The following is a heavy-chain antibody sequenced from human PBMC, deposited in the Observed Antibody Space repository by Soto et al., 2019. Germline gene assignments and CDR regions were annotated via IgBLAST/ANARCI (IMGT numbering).Heavy chain of an antibody. CDR2: VYYSGGA. V-gene: IGHV4-59*01. J-gene: IGHJ6*02. CDR1: GGSISGYY. D-gene: IGHD2-21*02. CDR3: TRDGDGRMTTNPYYYYGMDV. Sequence: PSETLSLTRTVSGGSISGYYWSWIRQPPGKGLEWIGNVYYSGGAKYNPSVKRRVSISVDTSKNQFSLNLSSVTAADTAVYYFTRDGDGRMTTNPYYYYGMDVWGPGITVTVSS.